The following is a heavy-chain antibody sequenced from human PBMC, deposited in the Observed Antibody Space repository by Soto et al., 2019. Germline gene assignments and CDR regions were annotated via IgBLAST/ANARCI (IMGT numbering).Heavy chain of an antibody. J-gene: IGHJ4*02. CDR3: ARDLRTQYFFDY. CDR2: ISYDGSSK. Sequence: QVQLVESGGGMVQPGRSLRLSCASSGFTFSEYAMHWVRQAPGKGLEWVAVISYDGSSKYYRDSVKGRFTISRDNSKNTLFLQMDSLRDEDTAVYYCARDLRTQYFFDYWGQGTQVTVSS. D-gene: IGHD3-9*01. V-gene: IGHV3-30-3*01. CDR1: GFTFSEYA.